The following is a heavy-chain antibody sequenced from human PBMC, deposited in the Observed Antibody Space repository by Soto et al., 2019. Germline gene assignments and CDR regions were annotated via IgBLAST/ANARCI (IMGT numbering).Heavy chain of an antibody. CDR2: LIPIVETP. Sequence: QVQLVQSGAEVKKPGSSMKVSCKASGGTFNSYDINWVRQAPGQGLEWMGDLIPIVETPKYAQKFQGRVTIPAYESTNKVYMELSSLRSEETAMSYCARLSRPNYYDTSGFFKDHWFDPWGQGTLVTVSS. CDR3: ARLSRPNYYDTSGFFKDHWFDP. CDR1: GGTFNSYD. D-gene: IGHD3-22*01. V-gene: IGHV1-69*01. J-gene: IGHJ5*02.